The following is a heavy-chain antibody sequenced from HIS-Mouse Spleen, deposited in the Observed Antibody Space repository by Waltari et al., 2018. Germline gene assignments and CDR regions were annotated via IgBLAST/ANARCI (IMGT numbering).Heavy chain of an antibody. V-gene: IGHV4-39*07. D-gene: IGHD6-13*01. CDR3: AREIPYSSSWYDWYFDL. Sequence: QLQLQESGPGLVKPSETLSLTCTVSGGSISSSSYYWGWVRQPPGKGVEWIGSIYYSASTYYNPSLKSRVTISVDTSKNQFSLKLSSVTAADTAVYYCAREIPYSSSWYDWYFDLWGRGTLVTVSS. J-gene: IGHJ2*01. CDR1: GGSISSSSYY. CDR2: IYYSAST.